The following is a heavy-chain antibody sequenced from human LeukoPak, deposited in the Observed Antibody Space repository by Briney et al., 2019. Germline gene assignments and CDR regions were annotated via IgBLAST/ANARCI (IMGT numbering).Heavy chain of an antibody. CDR3: AKARKLIVVVSAAVFSWFDP. Sequence: GGSVRLSCAPSGFTFRRYGMSWARQAPGRGREGVSGISGRGGSTYYADSVKGRFTISRDNSKNTLYLQMNSLRAEDTAVYYCAKARKLIVVVSAAVFSWFDPWGQGTLVTVSS. J-gene: IGHJ5*02. CDR2: ISGRGGST. CDR1: GFTFRRYG. D-gene: IGHD2-2*01. V-gene: IGHV3-23*01.